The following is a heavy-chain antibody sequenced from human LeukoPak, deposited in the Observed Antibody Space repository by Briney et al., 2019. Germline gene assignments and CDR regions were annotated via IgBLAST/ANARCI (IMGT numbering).Heavy chain of an antibody. CDR3: ARSDSSSSLVLGSYYGMDV. Sequence: SETLSLTCTVSGGSTSNTNYYGAWIRQPPGKGLEWIGSIYYSGNTYYNPSLKSRVTISVDTSKNQFSLQLTSVTAADTAVYYCARSDSSSSLVLGSYYGMDVWGQGTTVTVSS. J-gene: IGHJ6*02. D-gene: IGHD6-6*01. CDR1: GGSTSNTNYY. V-gene: IGHV4-39*01. CDR2: IYYSGNT.